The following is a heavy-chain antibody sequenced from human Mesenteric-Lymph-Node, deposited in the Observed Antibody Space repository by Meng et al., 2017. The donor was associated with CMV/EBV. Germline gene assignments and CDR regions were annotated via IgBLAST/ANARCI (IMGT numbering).Heavy chain of an antibody. V-gene: IGHV4-39*07. CDR1: GGSISSSSYY. CDR3: ARDGDYYDSSGYNPFDY. D-gene: IGHD3-22*01. J-gene: IGHJ4*02. CDR2: IYYSGST. Sequence: QLQLQESGPGLVKPSETLSLPCTFSGGSISSSSYYWGWIRQPPGKGLEWIGSIYYSGSTYYNPSLKSRVTISVDTSKNQFSLKLSSVTAADTAVYYCARDGDYYDSSGYNPFDYWGQGTLVTVSS.